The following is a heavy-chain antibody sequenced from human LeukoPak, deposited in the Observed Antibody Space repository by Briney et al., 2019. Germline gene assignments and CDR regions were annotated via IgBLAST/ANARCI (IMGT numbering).Heavy chain of an antibody. CDR2: IIPIFGTA. Sequence: SVKVSCKASGGTFSSYAISWVRQAPGQGLEWMGRIIPIFGTANYAQKFQGRVTITTDESTSTAYMELSSLRSEATAVYYCAREREYSSGWHGSWGPGTLVTVSS. V-gene: IGHV1-69*05. CDR3: AREREYSSGWHGS. J-gene: IGHJ4*02. CDR1: GGTFSSYA. D-gene: IGHD6-19*01.